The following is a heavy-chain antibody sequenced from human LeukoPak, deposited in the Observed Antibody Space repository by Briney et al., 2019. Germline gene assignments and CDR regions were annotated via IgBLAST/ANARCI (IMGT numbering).Heavy chain of an antibody. CDR3: AKAASSSWPSYYYGMDV. D-gene: IGHD6-13*01. V-gene: IGHV3-23*01. CDR2: ITGSGGNT. J-gene: IGHJ6*02. CDR1: GFIFSSYS. Sequence: GGSLRLSCAASGFIFSSYSMSWVRQAPGKGLEWVSVITGSGGNTYYTDSVKGRFTISKDNSKNTVYLQMSSLRVDDTAVYYCAKAASSSWPSYYYGMDVWGQGTTVTVSS.